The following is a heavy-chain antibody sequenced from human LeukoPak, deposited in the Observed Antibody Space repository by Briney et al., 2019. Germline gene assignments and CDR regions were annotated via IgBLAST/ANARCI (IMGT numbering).Heavy chain of an antibody. D-gene: IGHD5-18*01. CDR1: GGSISSGGYY. J-gene: IGHJ4*02. CDR2: IYYSGST. CDR3: ASESTYRYNY. Sequence: SQSLSLTCTVSGGSISSGGYYWTWIRQHPGKGLEWIGYIYYSGSTYYNPSLKSRVTISVDTSKNQFSLKLSSVTAADTAVYYCASESTYRYNYWGQATLDTVSS. V-gene: IGHV4-31*03.